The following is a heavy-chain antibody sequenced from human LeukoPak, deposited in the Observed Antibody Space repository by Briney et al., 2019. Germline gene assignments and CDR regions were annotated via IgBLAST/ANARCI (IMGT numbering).Heavy chain of an antibody. CDR3: ARGFNPSRFLEWLPPYYYYGMDV. CDR1: GYTFTSYG. D-gene: IGHD3-3*01. CDR2: MNPNSGNT. V-gene: IGHV1-8*02. Sequence: GASVKVSCKASGYTFTSYGISWVRQATGQGLEWMGWMNPNSGNTGYAQKFQGRVTMTRNTSISTAYMELSSLRSEDTAVYYCARGFNPSRFLEWLPPYYYYGMDVWGQGTTVTVSS. J-gene: IGHJ6*02.